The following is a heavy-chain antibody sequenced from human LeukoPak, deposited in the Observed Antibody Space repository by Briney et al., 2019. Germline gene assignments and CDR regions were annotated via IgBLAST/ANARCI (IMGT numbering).Heavy chain of an antibody. J-gene: IGHJ4*02. D-gene: IGHD5-12*01. CDR2: IKQDGSET. Sequence: GGSLTVSRAASEFTFSGYWMSWFRQAPGKGLEWVATIKQDGSETDYVDSVKGRFTVSRDNAKNSLYLQMNSLRIEDTAVYYCARAQWRRPDYWGKRTIVSVSS. V-gene: IGHV3-7*02. CDR1: EFTFSGYW. CDR3: ARAQWRRPDY.